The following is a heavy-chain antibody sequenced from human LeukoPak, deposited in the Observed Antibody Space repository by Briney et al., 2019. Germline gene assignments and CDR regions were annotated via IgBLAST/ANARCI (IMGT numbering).Heavy chain of an antibody. J-gene: IGHJ5*02. CDR2: IYHSGTT. D-gene: IGHD6-13*01. CDR3: ARDGVAVAGTWGYWFDP. CDR1: GCSIRSDYY. V-gene: IGHV4-38-2*02. Sequence: SETLSLTCAVSGCSIRSDYYWGWIRQSPGKGLEWIGSIYHSGTTYHNPSLKSRVTISVDTSKNHFSLKLSSVTAADTAVYYCARDGVAVAGTWGYWFDPWGQGTQVTVSS.